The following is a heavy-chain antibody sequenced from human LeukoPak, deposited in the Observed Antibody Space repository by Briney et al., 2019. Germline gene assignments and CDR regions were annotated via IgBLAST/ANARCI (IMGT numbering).Heavy chain of an antibody. CDR2: IYYSGST. V-gene: IGHV4-39*07. CDR3: ARDKRNRNFDY. D-gene: IGHD1/OR15-1a*01. CDR1: DGSISSSSYY. Sequence: PSETLSLTCTVSDGSISSSSYYWGWIRQPPGKGLEWIGSIYYSGSTYYNPSLKSRVTISVDTSKNQFSLKLSSVTAADTAVYYCARDKRNRNFDYWGQGTLVTVSS. J-gene: IGHJ4*02.